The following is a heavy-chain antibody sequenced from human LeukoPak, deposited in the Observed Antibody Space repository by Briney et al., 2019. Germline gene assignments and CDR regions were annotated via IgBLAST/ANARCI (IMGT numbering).Heavy chain of an antibody. J-gene: IGHJ4*02. Sequence: SGTLSLTCGVSGYSISDGYFCGWLRQPPGKGLERIPTLNHPDIPHYNPALDSRFTISIDRSKNQCSLRLSAVTAANTAIYYCARERGHQLRPPTWTHTGIFDFWGQGSLVTAST. CDR3: ARERGHQLRPPTWTHTGIFDF. CDR2: LNHPDIP. D-gene: IGHD2-8*02. CDR1: GYSISDGYF. V-gene: IGHV4-38-2*02.